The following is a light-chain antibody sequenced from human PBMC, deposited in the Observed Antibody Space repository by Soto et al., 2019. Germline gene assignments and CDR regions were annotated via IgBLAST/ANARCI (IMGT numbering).Light chain of an antibody. CDR2: GTS. CDR3: QQYYQWPLT. CDR1: QSVSST. J-gene: IGKJ4*01. Sequence: EIVMTQSPATLSVSPGERATLSCRASQSVSSTLAWYQQIPGQAPRLLIYGTSTRATGITARFSGSGSGTDFTLTISSLQSEDFAFYYCQQYYQWPLTFGGGTKVEVK. V-gene: IGKV3-15*01.